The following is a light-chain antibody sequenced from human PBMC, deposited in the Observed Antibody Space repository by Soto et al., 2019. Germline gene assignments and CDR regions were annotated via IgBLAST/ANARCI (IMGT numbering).Light chain of an antibody. CDR2: GAS. CDR3: QLYDSSSWT. V-gene: IGKV3-20*01. CDR1: QSLSDN. Sequence: IVMTQSPDILAVSPGETVTLSCRASQSLSDNLAWYQQKPGQAPRLLIYGASSRATGFPDRFSGSGSGTDFTLTISRLETEDFAVYYCQLYDSSSWTFGQGTKVDIK. J-gene: IGKJ1*01.